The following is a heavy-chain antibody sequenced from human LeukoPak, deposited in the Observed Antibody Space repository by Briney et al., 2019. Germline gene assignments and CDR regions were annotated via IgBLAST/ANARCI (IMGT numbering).Heavy chain of an antibody. CDR3: ARHRTAINRYGPYDAFDI. J-gene: IGHJ3*02. Sequence: SETLSLTCTVSGVSISSSDYYWGWIRQPPGKGLEWIGSIYYSGRTYYNPPLKSRVTISADTSKNQFSLKLSSVTAADTAVYYCARHRTAINRYGPYDAFDIWGQGTMVTVSS. D-gene: IGHD5-18*01. V-gene: IGHV4-39*01. CDR2: IYYSGRT. CDR1: GVSISSSDYY.